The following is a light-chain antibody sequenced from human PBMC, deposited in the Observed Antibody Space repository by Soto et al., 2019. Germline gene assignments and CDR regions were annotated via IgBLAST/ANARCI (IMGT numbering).Light chain of an antibody. J-gene: IGKJ4*01. CDR1: QDINNF. Sequence: DIQMTQSPSTLSASVGDRVTITCRASQDINNFLAWFQQKPGKVPEVLIYAASTLRSGVPSRFSGSGSGTDFTLTISSLQPEDVATYYCQKYNRGPLTFGGGTKVDIK. CDR3: QKYNRGPLT. V-gene: IGKV1-27*01. CDR2: AAS.